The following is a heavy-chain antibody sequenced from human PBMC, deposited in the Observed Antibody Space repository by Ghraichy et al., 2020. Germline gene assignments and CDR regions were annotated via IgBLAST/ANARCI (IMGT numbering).Heavy chain of an antibody. CDR3: ARHARATTVSPEFEY. CDR1: GDSITRRTYY. Sequence: SETLSLTCIVSGDSITRRTYYWGWIRQPPGKGLEWIGSFYHGGSRYYNPSLKSRLTISVDTSKNQFSLELTSVSAADTAVYFCARHARATTVSPEFEYWGQGTLVTVSS. V-gene: IGHV4-39*01. D-gene: IGHD1-26*01. CDR2: FYHGGSR. J-gene: IGHJ4*02.